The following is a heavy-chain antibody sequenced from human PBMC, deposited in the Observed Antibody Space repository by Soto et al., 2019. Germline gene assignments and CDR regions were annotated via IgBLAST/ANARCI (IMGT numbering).Heavy chain of an antibody. J-gene: IGHJ6*02. CDR3: ARDSGYRAEYYYGMEF. Sequence: SETLSLTCTVSGVSISSGGYYWSWIRQHSGKGLEWIGYIYYSGSTYYNPSLKSRVTISVDTSKNQFSLKLSSVTAADTAVYYCARDSGYRAEYYYGMEFWGQGTTVTVSS. V-gene: IGHV4-31*03. D-gene: IGHD3-10*01. CDR1: GVSISSGGYY. CDR2: IYYSGST.